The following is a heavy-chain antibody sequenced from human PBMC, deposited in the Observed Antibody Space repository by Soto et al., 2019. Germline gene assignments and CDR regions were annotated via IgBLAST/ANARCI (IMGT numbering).Heavy chain of an antibody. CDR2: ISSSSSYI. J-gene: IGHJ4*02. CDR3: ARDMFYITGTTYYFDY. CDR1: GFTFSSYS. D-gene: IGHD1-7*01. V-gene: IGHV3-21*01. Sequence: GGSLRLSCAASGFTFSSYSMNWVRQAPGKGLEWVSSISSSSSYIYYADSVKGRFTISRDNAKNSLYLQMNSLRAEDTAVYYCARDMFYITGTTYYFDYWGQGTLVTVSS.